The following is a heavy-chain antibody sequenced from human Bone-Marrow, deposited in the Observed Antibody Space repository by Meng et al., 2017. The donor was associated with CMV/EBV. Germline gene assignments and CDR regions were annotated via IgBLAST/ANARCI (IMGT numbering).Heavy chain of an antibody. V-gene: IGHV3-23*01. CDR3: AKGATWIPRFDY. J-gene: IGHJ4*02. D-gene: IGHD5-18*01. CDR1: GFTFSSYA. Sequence: CAASGFTFSSYAMSWVRQAPGMRLEWVSSISGNGRSTTYADSVKGRFTISRDNSRNTLYLQMNSLRAEDTAVYYCAKGATWIPRFDYWGQGTLVTVSS. CDR2: ISGNGRST.